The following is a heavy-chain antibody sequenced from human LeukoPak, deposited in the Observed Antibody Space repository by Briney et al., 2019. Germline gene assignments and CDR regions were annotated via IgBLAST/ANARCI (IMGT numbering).Heavy chain of an antibody. V-gene: IGHV4-61*01. CDR3: ERGAIRIFGVVRGANWFDP. D-gene: IGHD3-3*01. J-gene: IGHJ5*02. CDR1: GASVSGGSYY. CDR2: AYYSGST. Sequence: KPSETLSLTCSVSGASVSGGSYYWSWIRQPPGKGLEWIGYAYYSGSTNYNPSLKSRVTISLDTSKNQFSLKLTSVTAADTAVYSCERGAIRIFGVVRGANWFDPWGQGTLVTVSS.